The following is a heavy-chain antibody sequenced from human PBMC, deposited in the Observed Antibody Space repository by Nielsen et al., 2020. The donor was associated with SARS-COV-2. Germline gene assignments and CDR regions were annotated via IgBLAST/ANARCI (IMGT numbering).Heavy chain of an antibody. CDR3: ARGRRDYHMLTGDFDS. J-gene: IGHJ4*02. CDR2: ISSGGSKK. Sequence: GGSLRLSCAASGFTFSSYSMNWVRQAPGKGLEWVALISSGGSKKYYRKSVKGRFTFSRDNSKNILLLQMNDLRTEDTATYYCARGRRDYHMLTGDFDSWGQGTLVTVFS. D-gene: IGHD3-9*01. V-gene: IGHV3-30*03. CDR1: GFTFSSYS.